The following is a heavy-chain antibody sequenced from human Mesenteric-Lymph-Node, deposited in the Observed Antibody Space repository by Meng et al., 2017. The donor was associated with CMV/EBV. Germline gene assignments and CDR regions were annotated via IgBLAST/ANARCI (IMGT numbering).Heavy chain of an antibody. CDR3: ARHQRWLKSEGGFNY. V-gene: IGHV4-34*01. CDR1: GGSFSGYY. Sequence: GQAKQWGAGLLKPSETLSLTCAVYGGSFSGYYWSWIRQPPGKGLEWIGEINHSGSTNYNPSLKSRVTISVDTSKNQFSLKLSSVTAADTAVYYCARHQRWLKSEGGFNYWGQGTLVTVSS. J-gene: IGHJ4*02. CDR2: INHSGST. D-gene: IGHD4-23*01.